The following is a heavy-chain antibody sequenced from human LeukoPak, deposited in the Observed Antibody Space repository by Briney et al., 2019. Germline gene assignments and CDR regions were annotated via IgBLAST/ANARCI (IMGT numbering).Heavy chain of an antibody. CDR1: GFTFGDYA. CDR2: IRSKAYGGTT. D-gene: IGHD4-23*01. V-gene: IGHV3-49*04. Sequence: PGGSLRLFCTTSGFTFGDYAMSWVRQAPGEGLEWVGFIRSKAYGGTTEYAASVKGRFTISRDDSQSIAYLQMNSLKTEDTAVYYCTTTVVTTYYYYYMDVWGKGTTVTVSS. CDR3: TTTVVTTYYYYYMDV. J-gene: IGHJ6*03.